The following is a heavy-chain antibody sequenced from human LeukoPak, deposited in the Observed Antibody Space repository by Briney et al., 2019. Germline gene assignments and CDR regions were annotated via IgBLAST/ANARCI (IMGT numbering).Heavy chain of an antibody. CDR2: INTDGSNT. D-gene: IGHD4-17*01. J-gene: IGHJ4*02. V-gene: IGHV3-74*01. CDR3: ARDHYGDYSDY. Sequence: GGSLRLSCAASGFTFSSYWMHLVRQAPGKGLVCVSRINTDGSNTFYADSMKGRFTLSRENAKKPLYVKMNSLRAEYTAVYYCARDHYGDYSDYWGQGTLVTVSS. CDR1: GFTFSSYW.